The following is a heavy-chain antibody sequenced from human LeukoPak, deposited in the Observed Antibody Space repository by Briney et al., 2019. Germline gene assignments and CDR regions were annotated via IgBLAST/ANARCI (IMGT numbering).Heavy chain of an antibody. V-gene: IGHV4-59*01. J-gene: IGHJ5*02. CDR3: ARSSGGWFDP. D-gene: IGHD2-15*01. Sequence: PSETLSLTCTVSGGSISSYYWSWIRQPPAKGLEWIGYIYYSGSTNYNPSLKSRVTISVDTSKNQFSLKLSSVTAADTAVYYCARSSGGWFDPWGQGTLVTVSS. CDR1: GGSISSYY. CDR2: IYYSGST.